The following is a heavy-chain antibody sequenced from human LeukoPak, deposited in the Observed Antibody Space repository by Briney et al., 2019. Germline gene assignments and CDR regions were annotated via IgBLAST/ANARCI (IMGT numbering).Heavy chain of an antibody. D-gene: IGHD4-17*01. J-gene: IGHJ4*02. CDR1: GFTVSSNY. V-gene: IGHV3-53*01. Sequence: GGSLRLSCAASGFTVSSNYMSWVRQAPGKGLEWVSVIYSGGSTYYADSVKGRFTISRDNSKNTLYLQMNSLRAEDTAVYYCAKCSESHDYGDYDEEDGYSDYWGQGTLVTVSS. CDR2: IYSGGST. CDR3: AKCSESHDYGDYDEEDGYSDY.